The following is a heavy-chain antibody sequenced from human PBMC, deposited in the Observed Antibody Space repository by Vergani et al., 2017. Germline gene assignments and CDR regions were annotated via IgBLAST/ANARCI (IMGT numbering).Heavy chain of an antibody. CDR2: INPNSGGT. V-gene: IGHV1-2*02. CDR1: GYTFTGYY. J-gene: IGHJ5*02. Sequence: QVQLVQSGAEGKKPGASVKVSCKASGYTFTGYYMHWVRQAPGQGLEWMGWINPNSGGTNYAQKFQGRVTMTRDTSISTAYMELSRLRSDDTAVYYCARGDKVVPAAISWFDPWGQGTLVTVSS. D-gene: IGHD2-2*01. CDR3: ARGDKVVPAAISWFDP.